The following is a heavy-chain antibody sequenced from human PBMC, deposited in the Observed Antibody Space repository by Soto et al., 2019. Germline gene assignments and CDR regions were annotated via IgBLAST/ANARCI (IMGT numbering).Heavy chain of an antibody. CDR1: GFTFSSYS. V-gene: IGHV3-48*02. CDR2: TSSSSSTI. D-gene: IGHD6-13*01. Sequence: GGSLRLSCAASGFTFSSYSMNWVRQAPGKGLEWVSYTSSSSSTIYYADSVKGRFTISRDNAKNSLYLQMNSLRDEDTAVYYCARDEWRVAAAGHDYWGQGTLVTVSS. J-gene: IGHJ4*02. CDR3: ARDEWRVAAAGHDY.